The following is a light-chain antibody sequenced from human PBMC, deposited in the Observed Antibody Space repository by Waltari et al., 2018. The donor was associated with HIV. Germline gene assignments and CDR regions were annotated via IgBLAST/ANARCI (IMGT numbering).Light chain of an antibody. CDR3: GADHGSGSNYVYV. J-gene: IGLJ1*01. CDR1: SDYTTYQ. V-gene: IGLV9-49*01. Sequence: QPMLTQPPSASASLGASVTLTCPLSSDYTTYQVDWYNQIPGKGPRFVLRVGTGGIEGSKGDAIPDRFSVLGSGLNRYLTIKNIQEEDEGDYHCGADHGSGSNYVYVFGSGTKVTVL. CDR2: VGTGGIEG.